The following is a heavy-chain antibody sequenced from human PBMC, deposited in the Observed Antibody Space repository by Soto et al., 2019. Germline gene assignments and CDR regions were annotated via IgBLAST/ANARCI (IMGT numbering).Heavy chain of an antibody. CDR2: INAGNGNT. Sequence: QVQLVQSGAEVKKPGASVKVSCKASGYTFTSYAMHWVRQAPGQRLEWMGWINAGNGNTKYSQKFQGRVTITRDPSASTAYMELSSLRSEDTAVYYCARRGYSYEIGFDFWGLGTLVTVSS. CDR1: GYTFTSYA. D-gene: IGHD5-18*01. J-gene: IGHJ4*02. V-gene: IGHV1-3*01. CDR3: ARRGYSYEIGFDF.